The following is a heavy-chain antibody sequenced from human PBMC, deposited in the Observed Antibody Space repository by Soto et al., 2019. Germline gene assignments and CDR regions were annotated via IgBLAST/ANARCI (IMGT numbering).Heavy chain of an antibody. CDR2: IWYDGSNK. CDR3: ARDIIFGVVIILNGMDV. CDR1: GFTFSSYG. V-gene: IGHV3-33*01. Sequence: PGGSLRLSCAASGFTFSSYGMHWVRQAPGKGLEWVAVIWYDGSNKYYADSVKGRFTISRDNSKNTLYLQMNSLRAEDTAVYYCARDIIFGVVIILNGMDVWGQGTTVTVSS. D-gene: IGHD3-3*01. J-gene: IGHJ6*02.